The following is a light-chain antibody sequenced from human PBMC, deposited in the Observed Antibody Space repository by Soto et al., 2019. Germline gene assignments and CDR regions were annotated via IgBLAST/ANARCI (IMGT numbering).Light chain of an antibody. CDR3: CSYAGTNTYV. J-gene: IGLJ1*01. CDR1: SSDVGGYDF. V-gene: IGLV2-11*01. Sequence: QSALTQPRSVSGSPGQSVTISCTGTSSDVGGYDFVSWYQQYPGKAPKLMIYDVNKRPSGVPDRFSGSKSGNTASLTISGLQAEDEADYYCCSYAGTNTYVFATGTKLTVL. CDR2: DVN.